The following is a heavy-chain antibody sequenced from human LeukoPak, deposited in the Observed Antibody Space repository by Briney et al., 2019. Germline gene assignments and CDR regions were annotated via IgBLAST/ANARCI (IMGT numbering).Heavy chain of an antibody. CDR1: GGTFSSYA. D-gene: IGHD6-13*01. V-gene: IGHV1-69*05. Sequence: ASVKVSCKASGGTFSSYAISWVRQAPGQGLEWMGGIIPIFGTANYAQKFQGRVTITTDESTSTAYMELSSLRSEDTAVYYCARAPGPQAAAGISGGMGIHSYYMDVWGKGTTVTVSS. J-gene: IGHJ6*03. CDR2: IIPIFGTA. CDR3: ARAPGPQAAAGISGGMGIHSYYMDV.